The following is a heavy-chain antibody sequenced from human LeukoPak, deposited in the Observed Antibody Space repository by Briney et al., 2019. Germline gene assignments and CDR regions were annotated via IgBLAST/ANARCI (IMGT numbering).Heavy chain of an antibody. CDR1: GFTFSSYG. CDR3: AKEKEDYYDSSGYSPLGY. J-gene: IGHJ4*02. D-gene: IGHD3-22*01. CDR2: ISYDGSNK. V-gene: IGHV3-30*18. Sequence: PGRSLRLSCAASGFTFSSYGMHWVRQAPGKGLEWVAVISYDGSNKYHADSVKGRFTISRDNSKNTLYLQMNSLRAEDTAVYYCAKEKEDYYDSSGYSPLGYWGRGTLVTVSS.